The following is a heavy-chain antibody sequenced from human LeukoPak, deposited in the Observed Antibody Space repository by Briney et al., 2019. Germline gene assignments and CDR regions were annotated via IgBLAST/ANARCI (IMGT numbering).Heavy chain of an antibody. CDR1: GFTFSSHA. Sequence: GGSLRLSCAASGFTFSSHAMHWVRQAPGKGLEWVAVISYDGSNKYYADSVKGRFTISRDNAKNSLYLQMNSLRAEDTALYHCARDLEVLDWYFDLWGRGTLVTVSS. CDR2: ISYDGSNK. V-gene: IGHV3-30-3*01. J-gene: IGHJ2*01. D-gene: IGHD2-8*02. CDR3: ARDLEVLDWYFDL.